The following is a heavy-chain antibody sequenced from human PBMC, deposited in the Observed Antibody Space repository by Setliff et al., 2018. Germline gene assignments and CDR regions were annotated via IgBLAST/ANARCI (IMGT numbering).Heavy chain of an antibody. D-gene: IGHD3-9*01. CDR3: ARNDRPWRYYFDY. CDR1: GGSISSSSYY. J-gene: IGHJ4*02. CDR2: IYYSGST. Sequence: KASETLSLTCTVSGGSISSSSYYWGWIRQPPGKGLEWIGSIYYSGSTYYNPSLKSRVTISVDKSKNQFSLKLSSVTAADTAVYYCARNDRPWRYYFDYWGQGTLVTVSS. V-gene: IGHV4-39*07.